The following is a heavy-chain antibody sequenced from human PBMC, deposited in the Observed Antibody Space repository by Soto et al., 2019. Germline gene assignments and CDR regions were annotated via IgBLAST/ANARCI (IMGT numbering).Heavy chain of an antibody. CDR3: ASQYLGRSSSSSFGP. D-gene: IGHD6-6*01. CDR2: VYYIGRT. J-gene: IGHJ5*02. V-gene: IGHV4-59*07. Sequence: SDTLSLTCTVSGGSMNDYYWSWIRQPPGKGLEWIGYVYYIGRTNYNPSLKGRVTMSLDTSKSQFSLKLGSVTTADTAVYYWASQYLGRSSSSSFGPWGQGTLVTASS. CDR1: GGSMNDYY.